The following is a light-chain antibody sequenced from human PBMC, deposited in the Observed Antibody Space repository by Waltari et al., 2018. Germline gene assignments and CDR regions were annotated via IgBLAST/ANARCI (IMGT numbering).Light chain of an antibody. J-gene: IGKJ2*01. V-gene: IGKV1-33*01. CDR1: QDISNY. Sequence: DIQMTQSPSSLSASVGDRVTITCQASQDISNYLNWYQQKPGKAPKLLIYDASNLETGVPSRFSGSGSGTDFTFTISSLQPDDIATYYCQQHDNLPYTFGQGTKLEIK. CDR2: DAS. CDR3: QQHDNLPYT.